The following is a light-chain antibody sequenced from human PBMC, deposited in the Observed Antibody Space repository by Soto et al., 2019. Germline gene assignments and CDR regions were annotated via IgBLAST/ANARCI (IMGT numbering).Light chain of an antibody. Sequence: EIELTQSPGTLSLSPGERATLSCRASQSVSSNYLAWYQQKPGQAPRLLIYGASSRATGIPDRFSGSGSGTGFTLTISRLEPEDFAVYYCQQFGSSPFTFGQGTKLEIK. CDR2: GAS. CDR1: QSVSSNY. J-gene: IGKJ2*01. V-gene: IGKV3-20*01. CDR3: QQFGSSPFT.